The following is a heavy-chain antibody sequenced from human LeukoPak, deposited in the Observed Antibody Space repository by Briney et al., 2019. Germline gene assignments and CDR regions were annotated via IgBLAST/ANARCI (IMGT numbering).Heavy chain of an antibody. CDR3: ARVPATVKADY. Sequence: GGSLRLSCAASGFTFSRYWMSWVRRAPGKGLEWVANINEDGSEKYYVESVKGRFTISRDNAKNSLFLQMSTLRAEDTAVYYCARVPATVKADYWGQGTLVTVSS. D-gene: IGHD4-17*01. CDR2: INEDGSEK. CDR1: GFTFSRYW. J-gene: IGHJ4*02. V-gene: IGHV3-7*04.